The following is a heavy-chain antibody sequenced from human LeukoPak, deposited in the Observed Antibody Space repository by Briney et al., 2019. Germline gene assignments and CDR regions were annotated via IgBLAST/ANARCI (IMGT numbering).Heavy chain of an antibody. V-gene: IGHV3-74*01. CDR3: ARVNSEDDS. D-gene: IGHD4-23*01. CDR2: INHDGSST. Sequence: QPGGSLRLSCAASGFTLRSYWMHWVRHAPGKGLVWVSRINHDGSSTNYADSVKGRFTISRDNAKNTLYLQMNSLRAEDTAVYYCARVNSEDDSWGQGTLVTVSS. J-gene: IGHJ5*01. CDR1: GFTLRSYW.